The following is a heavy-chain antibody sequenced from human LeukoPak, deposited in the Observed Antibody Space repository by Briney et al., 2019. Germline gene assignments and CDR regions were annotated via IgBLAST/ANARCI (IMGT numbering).Heavy chain of an antibody. CDR1: GFTFSNYD. CDR2: IGTAGDI. D-gene: IGHD3-10*01. CDR3: ARGNFYSSSGSSPLDS. J-gene: IGHJ4*02. Sequence: GGSLRLSCAASGFTFSNYDMHWVRQATGKGLEWVSGIGTAGDIYYPGSVKGRFTISRDNAKNTLFLQMNSLGAEDSAVYYCARGNFYSSSGSSPLDSWGQGTLVTVSS. V-gene: IGHV3-13*01.